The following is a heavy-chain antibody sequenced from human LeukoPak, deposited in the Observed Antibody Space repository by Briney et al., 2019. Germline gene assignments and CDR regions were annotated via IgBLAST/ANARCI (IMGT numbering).Heavy chain of an antibody. CDR2: IIVTSSYI. J-gene: IGHJ4*02. CDR1: GSTFSIYS. CDR3: ARDSANVVGAKSIFDY. Sequence: PGPSLTLACAPAGSTFSIYSTSWVRQAPGGGLGWVSSIIVTSSYIYYADSGKGRFTISRDNAKNSMHLQMSSVRAEETAVYYCARDSANVVGAKSIFDYWGQGALVTVSS. V-gene: IGHV3-21*01. D-gene: IGHD1-26*01.